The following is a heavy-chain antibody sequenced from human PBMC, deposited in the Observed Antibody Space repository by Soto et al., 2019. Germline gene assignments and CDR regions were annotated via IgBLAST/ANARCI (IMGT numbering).Heavy chain of an antibody. V-gene: IGHV3-23*01. D-gene: IGHD2-8*01. CDR3: ARASCTNGVCSVAGLFDY. Sequence: PGGSLRLSCAASGFTFSSYAMSWVRQVPGKGLEWVSAISGSGGSTYYADSVKGRFTISRDNSKNTLYLQMNSLRSEDTAVYYCARASCTNGVCSVAGLFDYWGQGTLVTVSS. CDR1: GFTFSSYA. J-gene: IGHJ4*02. CDR2: ISGSGGST.